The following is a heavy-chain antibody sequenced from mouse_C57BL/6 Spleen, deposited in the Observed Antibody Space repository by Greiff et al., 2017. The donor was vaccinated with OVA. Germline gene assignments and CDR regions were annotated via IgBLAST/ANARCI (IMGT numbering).Heavy chain of an antibody. CDR3: ARGYFY. V-gene: IGHV1-26*01. Sequence: VQLQQSGPELVKPGASVKISCKASGYTFTDYYMNWVKQSHGKSLEWIGDINPNNGGTSYNQKFKGKATLTVDKSSSTAYMELRSLTSEDSAVYYCARGYFYWGQGTTLTVSS. J-gene: IGHJ2*01. CDR2: INPNNGGT. CDR1: GYTFTDYY.